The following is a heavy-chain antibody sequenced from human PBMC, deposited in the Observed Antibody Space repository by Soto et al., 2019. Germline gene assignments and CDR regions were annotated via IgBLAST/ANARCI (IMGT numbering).Heavy chain of an antibody. CDR1: GFTFSSYA. Sequence: GGSLRLSCAASGFTFSSYAMHWVRQAPGKGLEWVAVISYDGSNKYYADSVKGRFTISRDNSKNTLYLQMNSLRAEDTAVYYCARDRDYGLLDYWGQGTLVTVSS. D-gene: IGHD4-17*01. J-gene: IGHJ4*02. V-gene: IGHV3-30-3*01. CDR2: ISYDGSNK. CDR3: ARDRDYGLLDY.